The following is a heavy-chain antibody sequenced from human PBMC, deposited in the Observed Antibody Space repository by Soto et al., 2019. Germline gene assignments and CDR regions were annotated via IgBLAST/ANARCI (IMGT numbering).Heavy chain of an antibody. V-gene: IGHV3-23*01. Sequence: GGSLRLSCEASGFTFSNYAMSWVRQAPGKGLEWVSAISGFGGSTYYADSVKGRLTISRDNSDNTLHLQMNSLRDDDTAIYYCAKRRLNTITSLSDFWGQGVQVTVSS. CDR2: ISGFGGST. CDR3: AKRRLNTITSLSDF. CDR1: GFTFSNYA. J-gene: IGHJ1*01. D-gene: IGHD2-2*01.